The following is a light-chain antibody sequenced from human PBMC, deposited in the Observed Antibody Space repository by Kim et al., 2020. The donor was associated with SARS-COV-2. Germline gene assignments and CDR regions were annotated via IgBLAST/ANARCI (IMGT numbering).Light chain of an antibody. CDR1: SLRTYY. V-gene: IGLV3-19*01. J-gene: IGLJ2*01. Sequence: SYELTQDPAVSVALGHTVRITCQGDSLRTYYATWYQQKSGQAPVLVFYGKDNRPSGIPDRFSGSSSGNIASLTITGAQAADEADYYCKSRDSRGKVVFGGGTKVTVL. CDR2: GKD. CDR3: KSRDSRGKVV.